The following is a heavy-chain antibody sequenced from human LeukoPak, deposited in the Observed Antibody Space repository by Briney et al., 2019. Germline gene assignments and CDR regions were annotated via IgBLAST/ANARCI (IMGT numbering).Heavy chain of an antibody. CDR1: GFTFSSYA. Sequence: GGSLRLSCAASGFTFSSYAMSWVRQAPGKGLEWASAISGSGGSTYYADSVKGRFTISRDNSKNTLYLQMNSLRAEDTAVYYCASPIFYYDSSGYYFDYWGQGTLVTVSS. D-gene: IGHD3-22*01. V-gene: IGHV3-23*01. CDR2: ISGSGGST. J-gene: IGHJ4*02. CDR3: ASPIFYYDSSGYYFDY.